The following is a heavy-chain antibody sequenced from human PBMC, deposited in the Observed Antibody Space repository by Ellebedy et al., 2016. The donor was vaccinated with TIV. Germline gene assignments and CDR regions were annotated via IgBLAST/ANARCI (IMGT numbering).Heavy chain of an antibody. CDR1: GFTFSSYS. D-gene: IGHD3-16*01. J-gene: IGHJ6*02. V-gene: IGHV3-21*01. Sequence: GGSLRLSXAASGFTFSSYSVNWVRQAPGKGLEWVSSISSSSSYIYYADSVKGRFTISRDNAKNSLYLQMNSLRAEDTAVYYCARDLGPWRDYYYYGMDVWGQGTTVTVSS. CDR2: ISSSSSYI. CDR3: ARDLGPWRDYYYYGMDV.